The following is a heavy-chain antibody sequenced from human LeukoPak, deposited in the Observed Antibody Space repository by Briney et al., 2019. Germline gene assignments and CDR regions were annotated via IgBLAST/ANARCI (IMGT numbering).Heavy chain of an antibody. D-gene: IGHD4-17*01. CDR3: TRDEGATVTTYRFDF. CDR2: IKYDGTYT. Sequence: GGSLRLSCEASGFDFRNYYMSWVRQAPGKGLELLANIKYDGTYTNYKDSVKGRLTLSRYNAKNSVYLQMNSLRAEDTAVYYCTRDEGATVTTYRFDFWGRGTLVTVSS. V-gene: IGHV3-7*01. J-gene: IGHJ4*02. CDR1: GFDFRNYY.